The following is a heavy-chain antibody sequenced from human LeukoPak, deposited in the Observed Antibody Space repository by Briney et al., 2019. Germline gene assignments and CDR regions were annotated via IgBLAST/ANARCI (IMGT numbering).Heavy chain of an antibody. Sequence: ASVKVSCKASGYSFTSLGISWVRQAPGQGLEWLGWISAYTGNRKHAQRVQGRVSLTTDTSTSTAYMELGSLGPQDTADYYCARRPPVFAVITLDFWGKGTTVIVSS. J-gene: IGHJ6*04. V-gene: IGHV1-18*01. CDR3: ARRPPVFAVITLDF. D-gene: IGHD3-3*01. CDR2: ISAYTGNR. CDR1: GYSFTSLG.